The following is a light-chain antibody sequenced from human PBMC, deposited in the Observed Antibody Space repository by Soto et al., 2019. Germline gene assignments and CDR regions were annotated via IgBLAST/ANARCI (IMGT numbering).Light chain of an antibody. Sequence: EIVLTQSPATLSLSPGERATLSCRASQTINNYLAWYQHKPGQDPRLLIYDASTRATGIPARFSGSGSGTDFTLTISSLEPEDFAASFFQQRGNGPHFGQGTRLEIK. J-gene: IGKJ5*01. V-gene: IGKV3-11*01. CDR1: QTINNY. CDR2: DAS. CDR3: QQRGNGPH.